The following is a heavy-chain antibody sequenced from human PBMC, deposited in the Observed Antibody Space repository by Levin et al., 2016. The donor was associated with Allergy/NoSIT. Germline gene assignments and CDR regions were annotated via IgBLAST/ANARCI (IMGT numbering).Heavy chain of an antibody. J-gene: IGHJ5*02. Sequence: VRQAPGKGLEWVSTVGSGRDTYYADSVKGRFIISRDNSQNTLYLEMGSLRAEDTAVYYCLKYIMMGAVRYFDPWGQGTLVTVSS. V-gene: IGHV3-23*01. CDR3: LKYIMMGAVRYFDP. D-gene: IGHD1-26*01. CDR2: VGSGRDT.